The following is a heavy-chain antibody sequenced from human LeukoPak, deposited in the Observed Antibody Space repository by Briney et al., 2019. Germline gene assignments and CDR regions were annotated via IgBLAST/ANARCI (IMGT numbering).Heavy chain of an antibody. J-gene: IGHJ4*02. CDR1: GYSFPSYW. Sequence: GESLKISCKGSGYSFPSYWIGWVRPMPGKGLEWMGIIYPGDSDIRYSPSFKGQVTISADKSISTAYLQWSSLKASGTAMYYCARQFGGNSEFDYWGQGTLVTVSS. V-gene: IGHV5-51*01. CDR3: ARQFGGNSEFDY. D-gene: IGHD4-23*01. CDR2: IYPGDSDI.